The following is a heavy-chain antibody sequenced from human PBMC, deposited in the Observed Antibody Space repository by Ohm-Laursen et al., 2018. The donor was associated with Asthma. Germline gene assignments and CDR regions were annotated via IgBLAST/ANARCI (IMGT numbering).Heavy chain of an antibody. Sequence: GSLRLSCVASGFTFESYWMNWVRQAPGKGLEWVSSISSGSSYINYADSVKGRFTISRDNAKNSLDLQMNNLRAEDTAVYYCARGFVTGDWGQGTLVTVS. CDR1: GFTFESYW. J-gene: IGHJ4*02. CDR2: ISSGSSYI. CDR3: ARGFVTGD. D-gene: IGHD1-1*01. V-gene: IGHV3-21*04.